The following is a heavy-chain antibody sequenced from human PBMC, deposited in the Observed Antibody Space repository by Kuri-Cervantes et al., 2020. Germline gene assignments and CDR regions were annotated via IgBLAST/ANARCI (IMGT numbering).Heavy chain of an antibody. V-gene: IGHV4-61*01. D-gene: IGHD3-10*01. J-gene: IGHJ4*02. CDR2: IYYSGST. CDR3: ARDRQWFGEYDY. Sequence: SETLSLTCSVSGGSVSSGPYYWSWIRQPPGKGLEWIGYIYYSGSTNYNPSLKSRVTISVDTSKNQLSLKPSSVTAADTAVYYCARDRQWFGEYDYWGQGTLVTVSS. CDR1: GGSVSSGPYY.